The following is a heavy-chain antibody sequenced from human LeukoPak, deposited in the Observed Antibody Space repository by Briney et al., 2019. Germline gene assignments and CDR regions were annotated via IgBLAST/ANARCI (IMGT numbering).Heavy chain of an antibody. CDR3: TRGVGYCSGGSCYPAY. Sequence: GGSLRLSCIASGFTFGDYAMSWFRQAPGKGLEWVGFIRSKAYGGTTEYAASVKGRFTISRDDSKSIAYLQMNSLKTEDTAVYYCTRGVGYCSGGSCYPAYWGQGTLVTVSS. J-gene: IGHJ4*02. CDR1: GFTFGDYA. CDR2: IRSKAYGGTT. V-gene: IGHV3-49*03. D-gene: IGHD2-15*01.